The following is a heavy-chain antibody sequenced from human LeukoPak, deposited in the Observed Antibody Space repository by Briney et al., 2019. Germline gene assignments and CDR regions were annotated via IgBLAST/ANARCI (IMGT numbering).Heavy chain of an antibody. Sequence: PSETLSLTCNVSGDSITSGGFYWAWFRQAPGKGLEWIGNVYYSVSTQYNPSLRGRVSISMDKTKNQLSLNLNSVSVTDTAIYYCARRDYAAWFDPWGQGTLVTVSS. D-gene: IGHD4/OR15-4a*01. CDR2: VYYSVST. CDR3: ARRDYAAWFDP. CDR1: GDSITSGGFY. J-gene: IGHJ5*02. V-gene: IGHV4-39*01.